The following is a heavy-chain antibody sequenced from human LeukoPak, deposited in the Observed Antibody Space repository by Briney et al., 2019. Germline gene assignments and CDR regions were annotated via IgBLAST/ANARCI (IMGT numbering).Heavy chain of an antibody. D-gene: IGHD6-19*01. CDR2: ISSSSSYI. V-gene: IGHV3-21*01. J-gene: IGHJ4*02. Sequence: GGSLRLSCAASGFTFSIYSMSWVRQAPGKGLGWVSSISSSSSYIYYADSVKGRFTISRDNAKNTLYLQMNSLRAEDTAVYYCARGVAVATDYWGQGTLVTVSS. CDR1: GFTFSIYS. CDR3: ARGVAVATDY.